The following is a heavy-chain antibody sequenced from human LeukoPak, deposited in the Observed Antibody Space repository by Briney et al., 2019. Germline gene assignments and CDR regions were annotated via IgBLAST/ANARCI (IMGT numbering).Heavy chain of an antibody. CDR1: GFTVSSNE. Sequence: GGSLRLSCAASGFTVSSNEMSWVRQAPGKGLEWVSSISGGSTYYADSRKGRFTISRDNSKNTLYLQMNSLRAEDTAVYYCAKLVGATFSPFDYWGQGTLVTVSS. D-gene: IGHD1-26*01. CDR2: ISGGST. J-gene: IGHJ4*02. CDR3: AKLVGATFSPFDY. V-gene: IGHV3-38-3*01.